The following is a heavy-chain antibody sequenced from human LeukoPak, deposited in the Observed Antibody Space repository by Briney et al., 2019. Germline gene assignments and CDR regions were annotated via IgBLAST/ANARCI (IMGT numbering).Heavy chain of an antibody. Sequence: ASVKVSCKASGYTFTSYGISWVRQAPGQGLEWMGWISAYNGNTNYAQKLQGRVTMTTDTSTSTAYMELRSLRSDDTAVYYCARSLTRYQLEYYFDYWGQGTLITVSS. V-gene: IGHV1-18*01. CDR2: ISAYNGNT. CDR3: ARSLTRYQLEYYFDY. CDR1: GYTFTSYG. J-gene: IGHJ4*02. D-gene: IGHD2-2*01.